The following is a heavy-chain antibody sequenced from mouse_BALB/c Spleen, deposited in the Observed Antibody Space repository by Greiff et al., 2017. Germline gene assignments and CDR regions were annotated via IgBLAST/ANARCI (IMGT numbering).Heavy chain of an antibody. D-gene: IGHD2-4*01. J-gene: IGHJ3*01. CDR3: ALYYDYDEGFAY. V-gene: IGHV2-9*02. CDR1: GFSLTSYG. Sequence: QVQLKESGPGLVAPSQSLSITCTVSGFSLTSYGVHWVRQPPGKGLEWLGVIWAGGSTNYNSALMSRLSISKDNSKSQVFLKMNSLQTDDTAMYYCALYYDYDEGFAYWGQGTLVTVSA. CDR2: IWAGGST.